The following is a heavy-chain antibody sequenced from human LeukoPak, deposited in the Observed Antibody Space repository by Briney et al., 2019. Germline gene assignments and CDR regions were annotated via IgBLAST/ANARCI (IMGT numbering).Heavy chain of an antibody. CDR1: GYTFTGYY. V-gene: IGHV1-2*02. CDR3: ARSPRRGQQWPIQYFDY. CDR2: INPNSGGT. D-gene: IGHD6-19*01. Sequence: ASVTVSCKASGYTFTGYYMHWVRQAPGQGLEWMGWINPNSGGTNYAQKFQGRVTMTRDTSISTAYMELSRLRSDDTAVYYCARSPRRGQQWPIQYFDYWGQGTLVTVSS. J-gene: IGHJ4*02.